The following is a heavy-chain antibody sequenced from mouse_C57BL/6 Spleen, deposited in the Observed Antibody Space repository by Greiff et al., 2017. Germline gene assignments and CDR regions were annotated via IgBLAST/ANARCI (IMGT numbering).Heavy chain of an antibody. CDR3: ARHLDYYGSSCFDY. Sequence: QVQLQQSGAELVKPGASVKISCKASGYAFSSYWMNWVKQRPGKGLEWIGQIYPGDGDTNYNGKFKGKATLTADKYSSTAYMQLSSLTSEDSAVYFCARHLDYYGSSCFDYWGQGTTLTVSS. D-gene: IGHD1-1*01. CDR1: GYAFSSYW. J-gene: IGHJ2*01. CDR2: IYPGDGDT. V-gene: IGHV1-80*01.